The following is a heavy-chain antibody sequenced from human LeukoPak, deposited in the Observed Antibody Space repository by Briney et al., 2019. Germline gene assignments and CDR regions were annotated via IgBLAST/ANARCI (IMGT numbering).Heavy chain of an antibody. Sequence: ASVKVSCRASGYTFTSYGISWVRQAPGQGLEWMGWISAYNGNTNYAQKLQGRVTMTTDTSTSTAYMELRSLRSDDTAVYYCARGEDSSGYYPLDYWGQGTLVTVSS. V-gene: IGHV1-18*01. D-gene: IGHD3-22*01. CDR1: GYTFTSYG. CDR2: ISAYNGNT. CDR3: ARGEDSSGYYPLDY. J-gene: IGHJ4*02.